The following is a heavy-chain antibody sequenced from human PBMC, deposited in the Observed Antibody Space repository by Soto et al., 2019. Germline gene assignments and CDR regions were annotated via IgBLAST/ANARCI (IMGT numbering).Heavy chain of an antibody. CDR3: ARDPTIFGVVQTYGMDV. D-gene: IGHD3-3*01. J-gene: IGHJ6*02. CDR1: GYTFTSYG. CDR2: ISGYNGIT. Sequence: QVQLVQSGAEVKKPGASVKVSCKASGYTFTSYGITWVRQAPGQGLEWMGWISGYNGITNYAQKLQGRVTMTTDTSTSTADMELRSLRSDDTAVYYCARDPTIFGVVQTYGMDVWGQGTTVTVSS. V-gene: IGHV1-18*01.